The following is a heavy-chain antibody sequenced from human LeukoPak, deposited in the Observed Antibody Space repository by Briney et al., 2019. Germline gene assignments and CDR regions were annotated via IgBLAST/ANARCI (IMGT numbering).Heavy chain of an antibody. V-gene: IGHV4-59*01. D-gene: IGHD6-25*01. CDR2: IYYSGSA. Sequence: SEALSLTCTVSGGSISDYSWSWIRQPPGKGLEWIGNIYYSGSANHNPSLKSRVTISRDTSKNQFSLKLTSVTTADTAVYYCARAGGVKTAALDLDYWGQGTLVTVSS. CDR1: GGSISDYS. J-gene: IGHJ4*02. CDR3: ARAGGVKTAALDLDY.